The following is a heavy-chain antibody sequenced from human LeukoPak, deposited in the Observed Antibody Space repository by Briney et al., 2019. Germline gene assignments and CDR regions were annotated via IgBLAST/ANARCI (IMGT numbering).Heavy chain of an antibody. CDR3: ATMVGRRWLQTPSFDY. Sequence: ASVKVSCKVSGYTLTELSMHWVRQAPGKGLEWMGGFDPEDGETIYAQKFQGRVTMTEDTSTDTAYMEPSSLRSEDTAVYYCATMVGRRWLQTPSFDYWGQGTLVTVSS. V-gene: IGHV1-24*01. D-gene: IGHD5-24*01. CDR2: FDPEDGET. CDR1: GYTLTELS. J-gene: IGHJ4*02.